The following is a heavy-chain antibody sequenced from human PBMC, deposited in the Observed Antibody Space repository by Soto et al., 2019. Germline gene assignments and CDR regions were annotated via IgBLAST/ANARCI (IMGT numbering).Heavy chain of an antibody. J-gene: IGHJ4*02. D-gene: IGHD3-22*01. CDR3: ARVRRYYDSSGYYRPGGYFDY. CDR1: GGSFSGYY. CDR2: INHSGST. Sequence: KSSETLSLTCAVYGGSFSGYYWSWIRQPPGKGLEWIGEINHSGSTNYNPSLKSRVTISVDTSKNQFSLKLSSVTAADTAVYYCARVRRYYDSSGYYRPGGYFDYWGQGTLVTVSS. V-gene: IGHV4-34*01.